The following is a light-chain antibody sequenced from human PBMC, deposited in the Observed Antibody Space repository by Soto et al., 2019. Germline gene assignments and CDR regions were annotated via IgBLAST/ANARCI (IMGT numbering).Light chain of an antibody. J-gene: IGLJ2*01. CDR1: ALPKQY. Sequence: SYELTQPPSVSVSPGQTARITCSGDALPKQYAYWYQQKPGQAPVLVIYKDSERPSGIPERFSGSSSGTTVTLTISGVQAEDEADYYCQSADSKVVFGGGTKQTVL. V-gene: IGLV3-25*03. CDR3: QSADSKVV. CDR2: KDS.